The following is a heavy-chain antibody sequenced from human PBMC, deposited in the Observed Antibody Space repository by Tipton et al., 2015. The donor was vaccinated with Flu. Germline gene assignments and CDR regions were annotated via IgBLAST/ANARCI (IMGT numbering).Heavy chain of an antibody. J-gene: IGHJ6*02. CDR1: GGSISSGSYY. CDR3: ARNYGSGSYYRVGYYYYGMDV. CDR2: IYTSGST. Sequence: TLSLTCTVSGGSISSGSYYWSWIRQPAGKGLEWIGRIYTSGSTNYNPSLKSRVTISVDTSKNLFSLKLSSVTAADTAVYYCARNYGSGSYYRVGYYYYGMDVWGQGTTVTVSS. D-gene: IGHD3-10*01. V-gene: IGHV4-61*02.